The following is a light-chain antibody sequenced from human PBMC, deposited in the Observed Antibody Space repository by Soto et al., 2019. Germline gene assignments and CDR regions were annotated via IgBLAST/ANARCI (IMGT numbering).Light chain of an antibody. CDR1: QSVSSN. CDR3: QQYNNWPPYT. Sequence: EIVMTQSPATLSVSPGERDTLSCRASQSVSSNLAWYQQKPGQAPRLLIYGASTRATAIPARFSGSGSGTEFTLTISSLQSEDFAVYYCQQYNNWPPYTFGQGTKLEI. J-gene: IGKJ2*01. V-gene: IGKV3-15*01. CDR2: GAS.